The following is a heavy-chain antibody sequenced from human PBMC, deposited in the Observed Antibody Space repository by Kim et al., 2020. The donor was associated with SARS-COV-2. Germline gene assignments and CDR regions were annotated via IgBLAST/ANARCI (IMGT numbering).Heavy chain of an antibody. CDR3: ARERAAASKYVKVNYYYYYGMDV. D-gene: IGHD6-13*01. Sequence: SETLSLTCAVYGGSFSGYYWSWIRQPPGKGLEWIGEINHSGSTNYNPSLKSRVTISVDTSKNQFSLKLSSVTAADTAVYYCARERAAASKYVKVNYYYYYGMDVWGQGTTVTVSS. V-gene: IGHV4-34*01. CDR1: GGSFSGYY. CDR2: INHSGST. J-gene: IGHJ6*02.